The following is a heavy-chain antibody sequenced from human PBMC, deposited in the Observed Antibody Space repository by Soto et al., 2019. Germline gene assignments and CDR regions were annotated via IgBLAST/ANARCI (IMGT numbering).Heavy chain of an antibody. V-gene: IGHV3-23*01. CDR1: GFTFSRYA. D-gene: IGHD3-3*01. J-gene: IGHJ4*02. CDR2: ISGSGGST. CDR3: ATPKNYDFWNGYYKSFGELFL. Sequence: PGGSLRLSCAASGFTFSRYAMSWVRQAPGKGLEWVSAISGSGGSTYYADSVKGRFTISRDNSKNTLYLQMNSLRAEDTAVYYCATPKNYDFWNGYYKSFGELFLWGQGTLVTVSS.